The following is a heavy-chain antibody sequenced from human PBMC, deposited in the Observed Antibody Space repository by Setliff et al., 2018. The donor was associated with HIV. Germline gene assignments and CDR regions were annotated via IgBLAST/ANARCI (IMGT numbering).Heavy chain of an antibody. V-gene: IGHV4-61*09. CDR3: ARAAYSGTYLWEPATDL. Sequence: PSETLSLTCTVSGDSITRGSYYLSWIRQPAGKGLGWIGHIYTSGKTHYSPSLKSRITISADTSKNQLSLNLSSVTAADTAVYYCARAAYSGTYLWEPATDLWGRGTLVTVS. J-gene: IGHJ2*01. D-gene: IGHD1-26*01. CDR2: IYTSGKT. CDR1: GDSITRGSYY.